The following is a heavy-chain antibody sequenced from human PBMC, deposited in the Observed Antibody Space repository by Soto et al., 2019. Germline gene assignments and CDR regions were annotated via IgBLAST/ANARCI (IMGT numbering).Heavy chain of an antibody. J-gene: IGHJ5*02. D-gene: IGHD2-15*01. V-gene: IGHV4-59*08. Sequence: QVQLQESGPGLVKPSETLSLTCTVSGGSISSYYWSWIRQPPGKGLEWIGYIYYSASTNYNPSLKSRVTISVDTSKNQFSLKLSSVTAADTAVYYCASSPIGYCSGGSCYSIGWFDPWGQGTLVTVSS. CDR1: GGSISSYY. CDR2: IYYSAST. CDR3: ASSPIGYCSGGSCYSIGWFDP.